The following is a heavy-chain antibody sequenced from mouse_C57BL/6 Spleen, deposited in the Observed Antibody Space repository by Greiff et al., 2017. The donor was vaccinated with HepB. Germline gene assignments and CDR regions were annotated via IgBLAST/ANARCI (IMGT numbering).Heavy chain of an antibody. CDR1: GYTFTSYW. CDR3: ALAYDGYSAWFAY. Sequence: VQLQQPGAELVKPGASVKLSCKASGYTFTSYWMHWVKQRPGQGLEWIGMIHPNSGSTNYNEKFKSKATLTVDKSSSTAYMQLSSLTSEDSAVYCCALAYDGYSAWFAYWGQGTLVTVSA. CDR2: IHPNSGST. J-gene: IGHJ3*01. D-gene: IGHD2-3*01. V-gene: IGHV1-64*01.